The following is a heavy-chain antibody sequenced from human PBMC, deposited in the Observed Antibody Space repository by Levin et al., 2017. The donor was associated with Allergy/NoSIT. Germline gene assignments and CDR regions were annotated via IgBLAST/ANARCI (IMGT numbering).Heavy chain of an antibody. CDR3: ANHFHDSGPDF. J-gene: IGHJ4*02. D-gene: IGHD2-15*01. CDR2: ISYDGGHT. CDR1: GFNFSSYG. V-gene: IGHV3-30*18. Sequence: PGGSLRLSCIGSGFNFSSYGMHWVRQAPGKGLEWVGVISYDGGHTIYGDSVKGRLTISRDNSKNSLFLQIDSLKTEDTAMYYCANHFHDSGPDFWGQGTPVTVSS.